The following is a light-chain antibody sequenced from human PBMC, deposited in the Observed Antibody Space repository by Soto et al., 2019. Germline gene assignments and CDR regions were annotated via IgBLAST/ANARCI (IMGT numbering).Light chain of an antibody. Sequence: ALTQPASVSGSPGQSITISCTGTSSDVGGYNYVSWYQQHPGKAPKLMIYDVSNRPSGVSNRFSGSKSGNTASLTNSGLQAEDEADYYCSSYTISSFYVFGTGTKLTVL. J-gene: IGLJ1*01. CDR3: SSYTISSFYV. CDR1: SSDVGGYNY. V-gene: IGLV2-14*01. CDR2: DVS.